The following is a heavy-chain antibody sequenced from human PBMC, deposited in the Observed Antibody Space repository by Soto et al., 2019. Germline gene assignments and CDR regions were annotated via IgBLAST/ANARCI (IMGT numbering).Heavy chain of an antibody. D-gene: IGHD4-17*01. CDR2: IIPIFGTA. CDR3: ARAGPYGGTTVDY. Sequence: GAAVKVSCKASGGTFSSYAISWVRQAPGQGLEWMGGIIPIFGTANYAQKFQGRVTITADESTSTAYMELSSLRSEDTAVYYCARAGPYGGTTVDYWGQGTLVTVSS. V-gene: IGHV1-69*13. J-gene: IGHJ4*02. CDR1: GGTFSSYA.